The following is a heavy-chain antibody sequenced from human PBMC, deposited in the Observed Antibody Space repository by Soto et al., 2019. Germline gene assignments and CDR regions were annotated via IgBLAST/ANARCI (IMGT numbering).Heavy chain of an antibody. CDR3: ARAGSSTANWIDP. CDR1: GASLHIGGYY. J-gene: IGHJ5*02. Sequence: TLSLSCTVSGASLHIGGYYWAWIRQNPGKGLEWIGYIYYTGVTYYNPSLGSRVNISVDTSKNQFSLELTSVTAADTAVYYFARAGSSTANWIDPWGQGLPVT. D-gene: IGHD2-2*01. CDR2: IYYTGVT. V-gene: IGHV4-31*03.